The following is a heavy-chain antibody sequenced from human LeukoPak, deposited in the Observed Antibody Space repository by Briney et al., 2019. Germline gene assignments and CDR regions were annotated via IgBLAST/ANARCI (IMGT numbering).Heavy chain of an antibody. CDR3: ARDIRSYDSSGYDAGFDY. CDR2: IIPILGIA. D-gene: IGHD3-22*01. CDR1: GGTFSSYA. V-gene: IGHV1-69*04. Sequence: GASVKVSCKASGGTFSSYAISWVRQAPGQGLEWMGRIIPILGIANYAQKFQGRVTITADKSTSTAYMELSSLRSEDTAVYYCARDIRSYDSSGYDAGFDYWGQGTLVTVSS. J-gene: IGHJ4*02.